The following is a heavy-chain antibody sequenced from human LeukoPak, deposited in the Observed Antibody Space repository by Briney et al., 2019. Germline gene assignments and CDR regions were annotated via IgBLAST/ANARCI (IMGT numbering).Heavy chain of an antibody. CDR3: ARDRTGTDAFDI. J-gene: IGHJ3*02. V-gene: IGHV1-2*02. D-gene: IGHD7-27*01. Sequence: ASVKVSCKASGYTFTGYYMHWVRQAPGQGLEWMGWTNPNSGGTNYAQKFQGRVTMTRDTSISTAYMELSRLRSDDTAVYYCARDRTGTDAFDIWGQGTMVTVSS. CDR1: GYTFTGYY. CDR2: TNPNSGGT.